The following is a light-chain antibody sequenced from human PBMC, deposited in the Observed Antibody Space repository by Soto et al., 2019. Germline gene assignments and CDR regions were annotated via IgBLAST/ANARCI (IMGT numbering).Light chain of an antibody. J-gene: IGKJ4*01. V-gene: IGKV1-6*01. Sequence: AIQMTQYPSSLSASVGDRVTITCRASQGVKNDLGWYQQRPGKAPKLLIYASSSLQSGVPSRFSGSGSGTECTLTITSQQPEDFATYYCLQDYTYPHTFGGGTKVEIK. CDR1: QGVKND. CDR2: ASS. CDR3: LQDYTYPHT.